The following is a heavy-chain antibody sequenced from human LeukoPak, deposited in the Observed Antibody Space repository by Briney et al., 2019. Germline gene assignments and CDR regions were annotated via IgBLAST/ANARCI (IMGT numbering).Heavy chain of an antibody. CDR1: GYTFTSYY. D-gene: IGHD3-9*01. CDR3: ARERPYYDILTGYYMGRGNWFDP. J-gene: IGHJ5*02. V-gene: IGHV1-2*02. CDR2: INPNSGGT. Sequence: GASVKVSCKASGYTFTSYYMHWVRQAPGQGLEWMGWINPNSGGTNYAQKFQGRVTMTRDTSISTAYMELSRLRSDDTAVYYCARERPYYDILTGYYMGRGNWFDPWGQGTLVTVSS.